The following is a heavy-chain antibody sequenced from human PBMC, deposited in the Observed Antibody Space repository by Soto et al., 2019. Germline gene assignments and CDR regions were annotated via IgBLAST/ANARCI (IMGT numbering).Heavy chain of an antibody. CDR3: ARVGGDFWEDYYYYYYMDV. CDR1: GYTFTSYG. V-gene: IGHV1-18*01. CDR2: ISAYNGNT. J-gene: IGHJ6*03. Sequence: QVQLVQSGAEVKKPGASVKVSCKASGYTFTSYGISWVRQAPGQGLEWMGWISAYNGNTNYAQKLQGRGTMTTDTSTITAYMELRSLRSDDTAVYYCARVGGDFWEDYYYYYYMDVWGKGTTVTVSS. D-gene: IGHD3-3*01.